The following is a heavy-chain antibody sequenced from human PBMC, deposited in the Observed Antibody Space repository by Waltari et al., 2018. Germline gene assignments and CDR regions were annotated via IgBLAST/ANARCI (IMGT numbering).Heavy chain of an antibody. V-gene: IGHV4-39*05. CDR1: GGSINSSSYY. CDR3: ALSIAVAAQGGNFDY. CDR2: IYYSGST. Sequence: QLQLQESGPGLVKPSETPSLTCTVSGGSINSSSYYWGWIRKPPGKGLEWIGSIYYSGSTYYNPSLKSRVTISVDTSKNQFSLKLSSVTAADTAVYYCALSIAVAAQGGNFDYWGQGTLVTVSS. D-gene: IGHD6-19*01. J-gene: IGHJ4*02.